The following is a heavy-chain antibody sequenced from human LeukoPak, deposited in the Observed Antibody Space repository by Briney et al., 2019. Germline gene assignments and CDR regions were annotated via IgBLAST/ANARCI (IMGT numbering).Heavy chain of an antibody. V-gene: IGHV4-34*01. CDR1: GGSFSGYY. D-gene: IGHD1-26*01. CDR3: ARVAGSYPYYFDY. Sequence: SETLSLTCAVYGGSFSGYYWSWIRQPPGKGLEWIGEINHSGSTNYNPSLKSRVTISVDTSKNQFSLKLSSVTAADTVVYYCARVAGSYPYYFDYWGQGTLVTVSS. CDR2: INHSGST. J-gene: IGHJ4*02.